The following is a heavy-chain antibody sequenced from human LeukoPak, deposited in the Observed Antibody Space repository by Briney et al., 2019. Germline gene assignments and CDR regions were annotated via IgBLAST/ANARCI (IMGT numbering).Heavy chain of an antibody. CDR1: GFTFSSYEM. J-gene: IGHJ5*01. CDR3: ARVTATTPFDC. D-gene: IGHD1-1*01. V-gene: IGHV4-4*01. Sequence: PGGSLRLSCAASGFTFSSYEMNWVRQPPGKGLEWIGEISHSGNTNYNPSLESRVTISVDISRNQFSLQLTSVTAADTAVYFCARVTATTPFDCWGQGTLVTVSS. CDR2: ISHSGNT.